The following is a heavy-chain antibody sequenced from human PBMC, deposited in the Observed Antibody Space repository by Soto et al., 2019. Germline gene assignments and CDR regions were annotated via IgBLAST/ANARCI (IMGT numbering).Heavy chain of an antibody. CDR2: INHSGST. Sequence: SETLSLTCAVYGGSFSGYYWSWIRQPPGKGLEWIGEINHSGSTNYNPSLKSRVTISVDTSKNQFSLKLSSVTAADTAVYYCAREGSSSWPSYYFDYWGQGTLVTVSS. CDR1: GGSFSGYY. D-gene: IGHD6-13*01. V-gene: IGHV4-34*01. J-gene: IGHJ4*02. CDR3: AREGSSSWPSYYFDY.